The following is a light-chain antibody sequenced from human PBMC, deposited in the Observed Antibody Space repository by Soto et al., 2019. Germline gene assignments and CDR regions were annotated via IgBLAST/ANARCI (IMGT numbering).Light chain of an antibody. V-gene: IGKV1-5*03. J-gene: IGKJ2*01. CDR1: QSITTW. CDR2: KAT. CDR3: QQYNDYQYT. Sequence: DIEMTQSPSTLSASVGDRVTITYRASQSITTWLAWYQQKPGKAPKLLIYKATNVQTGVPSRFSGSGSGTEFSLTISSLQPEDFAIYYCQQYNDYQYTFGQGTKLEIK.